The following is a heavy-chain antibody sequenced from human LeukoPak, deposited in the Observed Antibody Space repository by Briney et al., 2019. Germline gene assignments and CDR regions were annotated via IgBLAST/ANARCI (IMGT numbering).Heavy chain of an antibody. Sequence: GESLKISCKGSGYSFTSYWIGWVRQMPGKGLEWMGIIYPGDSDTRYSPSFQGQVTISADKSISTAYLQWSSLKASDTAMYYCASIGSGSYYNVGFDYWGQGTLVTVSS. CDR3: ASIGSGSYYNVGFDY. CDR1: GYSFTSYW. D-gene: IGHD3-10*01. J-gene: IGHJ4*02. V-gene: IGHV5-51*01. CDR2: IYPGDSDT.